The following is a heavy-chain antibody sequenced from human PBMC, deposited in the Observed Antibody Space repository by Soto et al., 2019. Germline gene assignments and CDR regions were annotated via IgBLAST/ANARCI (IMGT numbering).Heavy chain of an antibody. CDR1: GYSISSGYY. J-gene: IGHJ5*02. CDR2: IYHSGST. V-gene: IGHV4-38-2*02. Sequence: KTSETLSLTCAVSGYSISSGYYWGWIRQPPGKGLEWIGSIYHSGSTYYNPSLKSRVTISVDTSKNQFSLKLSSVTAADTAVYYCARDLKAAAEAKYYWFDPWGQGTLVTVSS. CDR3: ARDLKAAAEAKYYWFDP. D-gene: IGHD6-13*01.